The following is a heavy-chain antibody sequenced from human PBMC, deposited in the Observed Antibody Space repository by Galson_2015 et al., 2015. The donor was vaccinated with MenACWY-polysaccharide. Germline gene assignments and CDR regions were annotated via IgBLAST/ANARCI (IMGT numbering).Heavy chain of an antibody. D-gene: IGHD3-3*01. V-gene: IGHV3-23*01. CDR2: ISGSGGST. CDR3: AKDLEWGKRPALGMDV. CDR1: GFTFSSYA. J-gene: IGHJ6*02. Sequence: SLRLSCAASGFTFSSYAMSWVRQAPGKGLEWVSAISGSGGSTYYADSVKGRFTISRDNSKNTLYLQMNSLRAEDTAEYYCAKDLEWGKRPALGMDVWGQGTTVTVSS.